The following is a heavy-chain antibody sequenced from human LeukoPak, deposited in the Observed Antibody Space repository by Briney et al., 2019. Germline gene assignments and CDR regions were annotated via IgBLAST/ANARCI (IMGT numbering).Heavy chain of an antibody. CDR2: ISWNSGSI. V-gene: IGHV3-9*01. CDR1: GFTFDDYA. J-gene: IGHJ4*02. Sequence: GGSLRLSCAASGFTFDDYAMHWVRQAPGKGLEWASGISWNSGSIGYADSVEGRFTISRDNAKNSLYLQMNSLRAEDTALYYCAKDIGIAAALDYWGQGTLVTVSS. D-gene: IGHD6-13*01. CDR3: AKDIGIAAALDY.